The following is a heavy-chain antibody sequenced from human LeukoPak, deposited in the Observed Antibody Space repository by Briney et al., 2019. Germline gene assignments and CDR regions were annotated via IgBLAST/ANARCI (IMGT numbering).Heavy chain of an antibody. Sequence: ASVKVSCKASGYTFTGYYMHWVRQAPGQGLEWMGWINPNSGGTNYAQKFQGRVTMTRDTSISTAYMELSRLRSDDTAVYYCTRALFPYCTGGNCYSDSWGQGTLVTVSS. D-gene: IGHD2-15*01. CDR2: INPNSGGT. CDR1: GYTFTGYY. V-gene: IGHV1-2*02. J-gene: IGHJ4*02. CDR3: TRALFPYCTGGNCYSDS.